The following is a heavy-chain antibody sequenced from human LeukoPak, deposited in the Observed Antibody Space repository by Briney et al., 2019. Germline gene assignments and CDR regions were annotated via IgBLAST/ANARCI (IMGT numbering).Heavy chain of an antibody. CDR2: ISAYNGNT. CDR3: ARVPGRITMVRGVITHPFDY. D-gene: IGHD3-10*01. Sequence: ASVKVSCKASGYTFTSYGISWVRQAPGQGLEWMGWISAYNGNTNYAQKFRGRVTITADESTSTAYMELSSLRSEDTAVYYCARVPGRITMVRGVITHPFDYWGQGTLVTVSS. J-gene: IGHJ4*02. V-gene: IGHV1-18*01. CDR1: GYTFTSYG.